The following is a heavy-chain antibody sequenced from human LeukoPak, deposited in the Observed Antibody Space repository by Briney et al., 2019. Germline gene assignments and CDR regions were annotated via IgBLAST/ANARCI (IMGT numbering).Heavy chain of an antibody. CDR2: INPNSGGT. CDR1: GYTFTGYY. CDR3: ARDRDQWLPERCDY. V-gene: IGHV1-2*02. J-gene: IGHJ4*02. D-gene: IGHD6-19*01. Sequence: GASVKVSCKPSGYTFTGYYMHWVRQAPGPGLEWMGWINPNSGGTNYAQRFQGRVTMTRDTSISTAYMELSRLRSDDTAVYYCARDRDQWLPERCDYWGQGTLVTVSS.